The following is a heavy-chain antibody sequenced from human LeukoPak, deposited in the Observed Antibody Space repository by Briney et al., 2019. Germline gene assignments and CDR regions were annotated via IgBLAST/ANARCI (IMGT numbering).Heavy chain of an antibody. Sequence: SETLSLTCIVSGGSISSNYWSWIRQPPGKGLEWIGHIYYSGSTNYNPSLKSRVTISVDTSKKQFSLKLSSVTAADTAVYYCAKSDYYVSGLDYWGQGTLVTVSS. V-gene: IGHV4-59*08. D-gene: IGHD3-10*01. CDR2: IYYSGST. J-gene: IGHJ4*02. CDR1: GGSISSNY. CDR3: AKSDYYVSGLDY.